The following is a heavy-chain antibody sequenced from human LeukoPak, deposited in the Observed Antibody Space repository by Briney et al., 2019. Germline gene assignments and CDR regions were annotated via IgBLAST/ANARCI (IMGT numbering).Heavy chain of an antibody. Sequence: EASVKVSCKASGGTFSSYAISWVRQAPGQGLEWMGWISAYNGNTNYAQKLQGRVTMTTDTSTSTAYMELRSPRSGDTAVYYCARGAAVVTPDYWGQGTLVTVSS. CDR3: ARGAAVVTPDY. CDR1: GGTFSSYA. D-gene: IGHD4-23*01. V-gene: IGHV1-18*01. CDR2: ISAYNGNT. J-gene: IGHJ4*02.